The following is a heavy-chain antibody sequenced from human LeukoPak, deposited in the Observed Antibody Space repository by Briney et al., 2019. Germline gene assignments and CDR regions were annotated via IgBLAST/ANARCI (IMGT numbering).Heavy chain of an antibody. CDR3: ARGKVYYYYYYHMYV. CDR2: ISAYNGNT. CDR1: GYTFTSYG. J-gene: IGHJ6*03. Sequence: GASVKVSCKASGYTFTSYGISWVRQAPGQGLEGVGWISAYNGNTNYAQKLHGRVTMTTDTSTSTAYSELRSLRSDDTAVQYCARGKVYYYYYYHMYVWGKGTTVTVSS. V-gene: IGHV1-18*01.